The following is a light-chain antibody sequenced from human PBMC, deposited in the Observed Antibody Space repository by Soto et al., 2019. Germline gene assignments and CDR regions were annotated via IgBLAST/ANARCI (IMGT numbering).Light chain of an antibody. CDR1: QSVANW. CDR2: DAF. Sequence: DIQMTQSPSTLSSSVGDRVTLTCRASQSVANWLAWYQKKPGKAPKPLIYDAFHLERGVPSTFSGSGYGTELNLTISNRQPEDFETYDCQQHNGYSPMTFGRGTKVEIK. CDR3: QQHNGYSPMT. J-gene: IGKJ1*01. V-gene: IGKV1-5*01.